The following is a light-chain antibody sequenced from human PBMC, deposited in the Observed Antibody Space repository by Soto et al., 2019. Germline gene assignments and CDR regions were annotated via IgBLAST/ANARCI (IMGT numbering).Light chain of an antibody. Sequence: QSVLTQPPSVSGAPGQRVTISCTGSSSNIGAGYDVHWYQQLPGTAPKLLIYGNSNRPSGVPDRFSGSKSGTSASLAITGLQAEDEADYYCQSYDSSLSDLLGGGTKVTVL. V-gene: IGLV1-40*01. J-gene: IGLJ2*01. CDR2: GNS. CDR1: SSNIGAGYD. CDR3: QSYDSSLSDL.